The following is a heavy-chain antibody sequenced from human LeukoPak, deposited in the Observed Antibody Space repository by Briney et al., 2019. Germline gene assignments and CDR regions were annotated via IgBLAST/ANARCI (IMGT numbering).Heavy chain of an antibody. CDR3: ARRVVVATFDY. CDR2: IYWGDDK. Sequence: SGPTLVKPTQTLTLTCTFSGFSLSTSGVGVGWIRQPPGKALEWLALIYWGDDKRYSPSLKSRLTITKDTSKNQVVLTMTNMDPVDTATYYCARRVVVATFDYWGQGTLVTVSS. V-gene: IGHV2-5*02. D-gene: IGHD2-15*01. CDR1: GFSLSTSGVG. J-gene: IGHJ4*02.